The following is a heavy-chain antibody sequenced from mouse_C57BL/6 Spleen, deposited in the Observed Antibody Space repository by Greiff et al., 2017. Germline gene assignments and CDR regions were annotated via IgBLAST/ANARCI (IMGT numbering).Heavy chain of an antibody. D-gene: IGHD1-1*01. Sequence: QVQLKESGAELMKPGASVKLSCKATGYTFTGYWIEWVKQRPGHGLEWIGEILPGGGSTHYNETFKGKATFTADTSSNTAYMQLSSLTTEDSAIYYCARWVFITTVVAPSDYWGQGTSVTVSS. CDR2: ILPGGGST. J-gene: IGHJ4*01. CDR3: ARWVFITTVVAPSDY. CDR1: GYTFTGYW. V-gene: IGHV1-9*01.